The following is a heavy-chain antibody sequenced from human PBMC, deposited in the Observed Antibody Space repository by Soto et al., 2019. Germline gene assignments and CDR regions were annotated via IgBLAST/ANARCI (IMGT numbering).Heavy chain of an antibody. Sequence: PGESLKISCKGSGYSFTSYWIGWVRQMPGKGLEWMGIIYPGDSDTRYSPSFQGQVTISADKSISTAYLQWSSLKASDTAMYYCARHVPSFYGSGSYPAYYGMDVWGQGTTVTVSS. J-gene: IGHJ6*02. CDR2: IYPGDSDT. D-gene: IGHD3-10*01. V-gene: IGHV5-51*01. CDR3: ARHVPSFYGSGSYPAYYGMDV. CDR1: GYSFTSYW.